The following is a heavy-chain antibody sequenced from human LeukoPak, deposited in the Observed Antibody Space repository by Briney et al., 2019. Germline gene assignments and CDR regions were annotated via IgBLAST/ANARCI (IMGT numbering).Heavy chain of an antibody. D-gene: IGHD3-22*01. J-gene: IGHJ3*02. V-gene: IGHV4-39*07. CDR1: GESISRSRHF. Sequence: SETLSLTCSVAGESISRSRHFWAWIRQSPGRRLGWIGYIYNSGSTYYNPSLKSRVTISADTSKNQFSLKLSSVTAADTAMYYCATDRDNYYDSTGYTRPDGFDIWGQGIMVTVSS. CDR3: ATDRDNYYDSTGYTRPDGFDI. CDR2: IYNSGST.